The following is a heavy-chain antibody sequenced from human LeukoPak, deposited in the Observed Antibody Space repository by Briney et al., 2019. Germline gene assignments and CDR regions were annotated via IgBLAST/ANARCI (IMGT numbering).Heavy chain of an antibody. D-gene: IGHD3-10*01. V-gene: IGHV4-34*01. CDR3: ARAARRYGSGSYFLWFENYFDY. CDR2: INHSGST. Sequence: PSETLSLTCAVYGGSFSGYYWSWIRQPPGKGLEWIGEINHSGSTNYNPSLKSRVTISVDTSKNQFSLKLSSVTAADTAVYYCARAARRYGSGSYFLWFENYFDYWGQGTLVTVSS. CDR1: GGSFSGYY. J-gene: IGHJ4*02.